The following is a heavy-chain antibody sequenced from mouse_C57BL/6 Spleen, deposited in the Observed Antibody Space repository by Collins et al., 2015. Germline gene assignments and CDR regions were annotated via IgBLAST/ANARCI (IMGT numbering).Heavy chain of an antibody. V-gene: IGHV2-9*02. Sequence: QVQLKESGPGLVAPSQSLSITCTVSGFSLTSYGVHWVRQPPGKGLEWLGVIWAGGSTNYNSALMSRLSISKDNSKSQVFLKMNSLQTDDTAMYYCARDSGGYHVGYFDVWGAGTTVTVSS. CDR1: GFSLTSYG. J-gene: IGHJ1*01. D-gene: IGHD2-2*01. CDR3: ARDSGGYHVGYFDV. CDR2: IWAGGST.